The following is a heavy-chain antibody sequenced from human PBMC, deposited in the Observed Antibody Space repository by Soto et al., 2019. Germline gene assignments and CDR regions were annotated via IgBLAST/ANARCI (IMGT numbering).Heavy chain of an antibody. D-gene: IGHD6-13*01. CDR3: ARGPRTYSSSWYPDY. Sequence: EVQLVESGGGLVQPGGSLRLSCAASGFTCSSYSMNWVRQAPGKGMEWVSYISSSSSTIYYADSVKGRFTISRDNAKNSLYLQMNSLRDEDTAVYYCARGPRTYSSSWYPDYWGQGTLFTVSS. CDR2: ISSSSSTI. CDR1: GFTCSSYS. V-gene: IGHV3-48*02. J-gene: IGHJ4*02.